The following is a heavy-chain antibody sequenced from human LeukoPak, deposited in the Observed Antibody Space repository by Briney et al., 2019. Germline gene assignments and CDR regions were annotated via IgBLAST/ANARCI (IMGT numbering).Heavy chain of an antibody. J-gene: IGHJ6*02. V-gene: IGHV3-48*04. D-gene: IGHD3-10*01. CDR2: ISHTGSTM. CDR3: AIPPLSGTGSSRPLAGIDV. Sequence: GGSLRLSCAASGFSFSIYSLNWVRQAPGKGLEWVSYISHTGSTMSYADSVKGRFTISRDNAKNSLYLQMNSLRAEDTAMYYCAIPPLSGTGSSRPLAGIDVWGQGTTVTVSS. CDR1: GFSFSIYS.